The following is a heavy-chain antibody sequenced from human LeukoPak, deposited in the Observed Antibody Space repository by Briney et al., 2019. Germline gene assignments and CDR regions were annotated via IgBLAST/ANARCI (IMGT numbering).Heavy chain of an antibody. CDR2: IYPGDSDT. V-gene: IGHV5-51*01. CDR3: ARRGSCTTGVCEYFHH. J-gene: IGHJ1*01. Sequence: PGESLNISCKGSGYSFTNYWIGWVRQMPGKGLEWMGFIYPGDSDTRYSPSFQGQVTISADKSISTAYLQWSSLKASDTAMYYCARRGSCTTGVCEYFHHWGQGTLVTVSS. D-gene: IGHD2-8*01. CDR1: GYSFTNYW.